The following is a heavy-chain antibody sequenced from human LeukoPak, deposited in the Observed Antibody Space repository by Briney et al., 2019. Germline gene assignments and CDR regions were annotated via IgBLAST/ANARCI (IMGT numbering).Heavy chain of an antibody. J-gene: IGHJ4*02. Sequence: GSSAKVSCNASGGTFSSYAISWVRQAPGQGLEWMGRIIPILGIANYAQKFQGRVTITADKSTSTAYMELSSLRSEDTAVYYCASLYGSGSYSDYWGQGTLVTVSS. CDR2: IIPILGIA. V-gene: IGHV1-69*04. CDR1: GGTFSSYA. CDR3: ASLYGSGSYSDY. D-gene: IGHD3-10*01.